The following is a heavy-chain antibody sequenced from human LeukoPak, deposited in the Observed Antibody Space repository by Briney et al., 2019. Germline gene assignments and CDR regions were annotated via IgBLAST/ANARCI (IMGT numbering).Heavy chain of an antibody. J-gene: IGHJ4*02. CDR1: GFTFSSYS. Sequence: GGSLRLSCAASGFTFSSYSMNWVRQAPGKGLEWVSSISSSSSYIYYAESVKGRFTISRDNAKNSLYLQMNSLRAEDTAVYYCARDSAAGTIDYWGQGTLVTVSS. CDR3: ARDSAAGTIDY. CDR2: ISSSSSYI. V-gene: IGHV3-21*01. D-gene: IGHD6-13*01.